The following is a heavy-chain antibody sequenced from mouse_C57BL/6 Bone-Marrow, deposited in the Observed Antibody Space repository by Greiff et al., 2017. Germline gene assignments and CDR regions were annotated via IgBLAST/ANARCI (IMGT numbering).Heavy chain of an antibody. CDR2: IWTGGGT. D-gene: IGHD1-1*01. CDR3: ARNRYYGSSYGAWFAY. V-gene: IGHV2-9-1*01. Sequence: VKLVESGPGLVAPSQSLSITCTVSGFSLTSYAISWVRQPPGKGLEWLGVIWTGGGTNYNSALKSRLSISKDNSKSQVFLKMNSLQTDDTARYYCARNRYYGSSYGAWFAYWGQGTLVTVSA. J-gene: IGHJ3*01. CDR1: GFSLTSYA.